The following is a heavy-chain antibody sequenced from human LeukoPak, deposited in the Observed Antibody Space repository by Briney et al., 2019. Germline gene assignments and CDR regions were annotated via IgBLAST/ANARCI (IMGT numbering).Heavy chain of an antibody. CDR1: GDSISSSSYY. CDR3: ARHRGRSDFDH. V-gene: IGHV4-39*01. Sequence: AETQSLTCTVSGDSISSSSYYWVWICQPPGKGLEYIGSIHFSGSTFNNTSLKSRLTISVETSKNQFSLKLSSVTAADTAFYYCARHRGRSDFDHWGQGTTVTVSS. D-gene: IGHD1-26*01. CDR2: IHFSGST. J-gene: IGHJ4*02.